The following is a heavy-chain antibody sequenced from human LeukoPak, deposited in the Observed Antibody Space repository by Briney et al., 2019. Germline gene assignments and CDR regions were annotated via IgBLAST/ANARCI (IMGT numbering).Heavy chain of an antibody. Sequence: GGSLRLSCAASGFTFSTYNMNWVRQAPGKGLEWVSSISGGSTYMYYADSVKGRFTISRDNAKNSLYLQMNSLRAEDTAVYYCARLFYGDYGSFDYWGQGTLVTVSS. CDR2: ISGGSTYM. CDR1: GFTFSTYN. CDR3: ARLFYGDYGSFDY. D-gene: IGHD4-17*01. J-gene: IGHJ4*02. V-gene: IGHV3-21*01.